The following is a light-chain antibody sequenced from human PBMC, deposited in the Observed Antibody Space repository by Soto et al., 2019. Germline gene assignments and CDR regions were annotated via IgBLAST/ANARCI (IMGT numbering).Light chain of an antibody. V-gene: IGKV3-15*01. J-gene: IGKJ1*01. CDR2: GAS. Sequence: EVVMTQSPATLSVSPGERATLSCRASQSVNANLAWYQQKPGQAPRLLIHGASNRATGIPARFRGSGFGTEFILTISSLQSEDFAVYYCQQYNTWLWTFGQGTKVEI. CDR1: QSVNAN. CDR3: QQYNTWLWT.